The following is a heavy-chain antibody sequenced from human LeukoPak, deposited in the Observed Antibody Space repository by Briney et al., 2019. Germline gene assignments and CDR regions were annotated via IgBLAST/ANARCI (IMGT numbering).Heavy chain of an antibody. V-gene: IGHV4-34*01. Sequence: SETLSLTCAVYGGSFSGYYWSWIRQPPGKGLEWIGEINHSGSTNYNPSLKSRVTISVDTSKNQFSLKLSSVTAADTAVYYCFYEGGQGEHWGQGTLVTVSS. CDR3: FYEGGQGEH. D-gene: IGHD2/OR15-2a*01. J-gene: IGHJ1*01. CDR2: INHSGST. CDR1: GGSFSGYY.